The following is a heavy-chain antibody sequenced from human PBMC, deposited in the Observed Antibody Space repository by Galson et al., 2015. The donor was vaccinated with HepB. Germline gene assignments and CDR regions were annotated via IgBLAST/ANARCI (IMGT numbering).Heavy chain of an antibody. CDR3: AKGDQYDKSGDHYNYGIDV. CDR2: ISYDGRKK. Sequence: SLRLSCAVSGFTFSSFGMHWVRQAPGKGLEWVSVISYDGRKKYYPDSVKGRFTISRNNSQNTLYLQMSSLGADDTAVYYCAKGDQYDKSGDHYNYGIDVWGQGTTVTVSS. J-gene: IGHJ6*02. V-gene: IGHV3-30*18. D-gene: IGHD3-22*01. CDR1: GFTFSSFG.